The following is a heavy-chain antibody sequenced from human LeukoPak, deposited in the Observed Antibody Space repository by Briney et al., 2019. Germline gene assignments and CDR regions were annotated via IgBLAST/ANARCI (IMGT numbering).Heavy chain of an antibody. Sequence: ETLSLTCTVSGGSISSYYWSWIRQPPGKGLEWIGYIYYSGSTNYNPSLKSRVTISVDTSKNQFSLKLSSVTAADTAVDYCARVKVGAAAGTPWFDPWGQGTLVTVSS. J-gene: IGHJ5*02. V-gene: IGHV4-59*01. D-gene: IGHD6-13*01. CDR3: ARVKVGAAAGTPWFDP. CDR1: GGSISSYY. CDR2: IYYSGST.